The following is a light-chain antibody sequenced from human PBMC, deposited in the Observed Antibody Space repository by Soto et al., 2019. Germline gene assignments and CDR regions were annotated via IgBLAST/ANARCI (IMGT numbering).Light chain of an antibody. V-gene: IGLV2-23*02. CDR2: EVN. Sequence: QSALTQPASVSGSPGQSITISCTGTSSDVGSYNHVSWFQHHPGKAPKLIIYEVNKRPSGISDRFSGSKSGNTASLTISGLQAEDEADYYCCSYAGTTISYVFGTGTKVTVL. CDR3: CSYAGTTISYV. CDR1: SSDVGSYNH. J-gene: IGLJ1*01.